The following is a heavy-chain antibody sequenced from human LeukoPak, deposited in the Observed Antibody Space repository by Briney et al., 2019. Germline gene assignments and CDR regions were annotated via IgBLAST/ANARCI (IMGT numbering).Heavy chain of an antibody. CDR2: ISSSGSTI. CDR3: ARGKGMVTPHYYYYYYMDV. CDR1: GFTFSDYY. J-gene: IGHJ6*03. V-gene: IGHV3-11*01. D-gene: IGHD5-18*01. Sequence: GGSLRLSCAASGFTFSDYYMSWIRQAPGKGLEWVSYISSSGSTIYYADSVKGRFTISRDNAKNSLYLQMNSLRAEDTAVYYCARGKGMVTPHYYYYYYMDVWGKGTTVTVSS.